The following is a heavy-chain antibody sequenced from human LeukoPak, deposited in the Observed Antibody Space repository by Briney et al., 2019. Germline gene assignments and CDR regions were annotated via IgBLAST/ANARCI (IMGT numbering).Heavy chain of an antibody. V-gene: IGHV3-21*01. CDR3: ARQYSSGWYEGLDWFDP. J-gene: IGHJ5*02. CDR1: GFTFSSYS. D-gene: IGHD6-19*01. CDR2: ISSSSSYI. Sequence: GGYLRLSCAASGFTFSSYSMNWVRQAPGKGLEWVSSISSSSSYIYYADSVKGRFTISRDNAKNSLYLQMNSLRAEDTAVDYCARQYSSGWYEGLDWFDPWGQGTLVTVSS.